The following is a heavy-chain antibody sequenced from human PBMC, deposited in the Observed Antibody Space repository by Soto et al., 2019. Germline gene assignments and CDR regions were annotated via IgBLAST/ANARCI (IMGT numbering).Heavy chain of an antibody. CDR1: GFTFSTYA. J-gene: IGHJ1*01. CDR3: AKAEGSSYGTEYSQH. V-gene: IGHV3-23*01. Sequence: EVQLLESGGGLVQPGGSLRLSCAASGFTFSTYAMNWVRQAPGKGLEWVSRIISSGGSTYYADSVKGRFTISRDNSKNTLYLQMNSLRADDTAVYYCAKAEGSSYGTEYSQHWGQGTLVTVSS. CDR2: IISSGGST. D-gene: IGHD6-13*01.